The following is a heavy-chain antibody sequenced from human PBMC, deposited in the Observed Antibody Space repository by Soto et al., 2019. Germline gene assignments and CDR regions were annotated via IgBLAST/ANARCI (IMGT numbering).Heavy chain of an antibody. CDR3: ARESRGIAAAPGGRDV. D-gene: IGHD6-13*01. J-gene: IGHJ6*02. Sequence: SETLSLTCTVSGGSISSYYWSWIRQPPGKGLEWIGYIYYSGSTNYNPSLKSRVTISVDTSKNQFSLKLSSVTAADTAVYYCARESRGIAAAPGGRDVWGQGTTVTVS. CDR1: GGSISSYY. V-gene: IGHV4-59*01. CDR2: IYYSGST.